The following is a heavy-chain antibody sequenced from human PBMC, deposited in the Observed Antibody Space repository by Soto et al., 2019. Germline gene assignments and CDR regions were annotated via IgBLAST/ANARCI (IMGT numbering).Heavy chain of an antibody. CDR3: ARDLITGTTHWFDP. D-gene: IGHD1-7*01. Sequence: SETLSLTCTVSGGSISSGGYYWSWIRQHPGKGLEWIGYIYYSGSTYYNPSLKSRVTISVDTSKNQFSLKLSSVTAADTAVYYCARDLITGTTHWFDPWGQGTLVTVSS. J-gene: IGHJ5*02. V-gene: IGHV4-31*03. CDR2: IYYSGST. CDR1: GGSISSGGYY.